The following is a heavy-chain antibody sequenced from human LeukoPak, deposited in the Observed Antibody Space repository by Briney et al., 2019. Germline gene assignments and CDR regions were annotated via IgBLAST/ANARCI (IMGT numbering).Heavy chain of an antibody. Sequence: PGGSLRLSCAASGFTFSSYSMNWVRQAPGKGLEWVSSISSSSSYIYYADSVKGRFTISRDNAKNSLYLQMNSLRAEDTAVYYCARDPPRSNVIHLDYSNYDDYWGQGTLVTVSS. V-gene: IGHV3-21*01. CDR2: ISSSSSYI. D-gene: IGHD4-11*01. CDR1: GFTFSSYS. J-gene: IGHJ4*02. CDR3: ARDPPRSNVIHLDYSNYDDY.